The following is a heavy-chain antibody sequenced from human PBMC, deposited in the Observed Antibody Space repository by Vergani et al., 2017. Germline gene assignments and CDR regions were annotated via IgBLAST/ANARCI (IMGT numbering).Heavy chain of an antibody. D-gene: IGHD3-10*01. CDR3: GVIMVRSPRPDNWFDS. CDR2: MFHTGEA. Sequence: QIQLQESGPGLVKPSETLSLTCSVSGYSISRGFYWAWIRQPPEKGLEWIGGMFHTGEASNSPSLQSRVAFSMDKSKNQFSLQLTSVTAADTAVYFCGVIMVRSPRPDNWFDSWGRGTLVTVSS. V-gene: IGHV4-38-2*02. J-gene: IGHJ5*01. CDR1: GYSISRGFY.